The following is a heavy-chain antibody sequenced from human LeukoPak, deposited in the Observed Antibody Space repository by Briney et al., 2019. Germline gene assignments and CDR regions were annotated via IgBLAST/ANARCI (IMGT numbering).Heavy chain of an antibody. CDR3: ATESGGLPMDV. CDR2: INPSGGST. CDR1: GYTFTSYY. D-gene: IGHD4-23*01. J-gene: IGHJ6*03. Sequence: ASVKVSCKASGYTFTSYYMHWVRQAPGQGLEWMGIINPSGGSTSYAQKFQGRVTMTRDTSTSTVYMELSSLRSEDTAVYYCATESGGLPMDVWGKGTTVTVSS. V-gene: IGHV1-46*01.